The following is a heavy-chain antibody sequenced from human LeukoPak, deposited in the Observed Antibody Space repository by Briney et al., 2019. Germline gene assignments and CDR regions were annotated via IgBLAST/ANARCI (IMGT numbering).Heavy chain of an antibody. CDR2: ISAYNGNT. CDR3: ARSPQQWLIYYYYYGMDV. CDR1: GYTFTSYG. D-gene: IGHD6-19*01. J-gene: IGHJ6*02. Sequence: ASVKVSCKASGYTFTSYGISWVRQAPGQGLEWMGWISAYNGNTNCAQKLQGRVTMTTDTSTSTAYMELRSLRSDDTAVYYCARSPQQWLIYYYYYGMDVWGQGTMVTVSS. V-gene: IGHV1-18*01.